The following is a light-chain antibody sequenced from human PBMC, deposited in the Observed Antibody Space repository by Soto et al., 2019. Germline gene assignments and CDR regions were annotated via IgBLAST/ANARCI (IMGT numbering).Light chain of an antibody. CDR2: EVN. Sequence: QSALTQPPSASGSPGQSVTISCTGTSSDVGGYNYVSWYQHHPGNAPKLVIYEVNKRTSGVPDRFSGSKSGNTAYLTISGLQAEDEANYYCTSYTPGGAFVVFGGGTQLTVL. CDR1: SSDVGGYNY. CDR3: TSYTPGGAFVV. J-gene: IGLJ2*01. V-gene: IGLV2-8*01.